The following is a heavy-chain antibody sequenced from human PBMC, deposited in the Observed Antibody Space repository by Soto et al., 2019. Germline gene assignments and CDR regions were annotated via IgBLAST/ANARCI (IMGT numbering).Heavy chain of an antibody. CDR3: AKEVPAASTKGEYYYYGMDV. V-gene: IGHV3-30*18. Sequence: GSLRLSCAASGFTFSSYGMHRVRQAPGKGLEWVAVISYDGSNKYYADSVKGRFTISRDNSKNTLYLQMNSLRAEDTAVYYCAKEVPAASTKGEYYYYGMDVWGQGTTVTVS. J-gene: IGHJ6*02. D-gene: IGHD2-2*01. CDR2: ISYDGSNK. CDR1: GFTFSSYG.